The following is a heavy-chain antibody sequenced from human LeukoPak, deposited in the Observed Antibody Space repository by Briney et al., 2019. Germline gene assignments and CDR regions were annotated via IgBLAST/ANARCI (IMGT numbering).Heavy chain of an antibody. V-gene: IGHV4-34*01. Sequence: SETLSLTCAVSGGSFSGYYWTWIRQPPGKGLEWIGEINHSGRTNYNPSLKSRVIMSVDTSKNQFSLNLSSVAAADTAVYYCARDGIHYTSGFDPWGQGILVTVSS. J-gene: IGHJ5*02. CDR3: ARDGIHYTSGFDP. CDR2: INHSGRT. CDR1: GGSFSGYY. D-gene: IGHD3-3*01.